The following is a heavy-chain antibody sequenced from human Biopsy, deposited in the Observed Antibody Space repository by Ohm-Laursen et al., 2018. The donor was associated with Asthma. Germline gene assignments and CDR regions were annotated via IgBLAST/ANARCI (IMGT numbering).Heavy chain of an antibody. CDR2: HDHEEGGT. CDR3: ASDFPKDYVRYNFQF. D-gene: IGHD4-17*01. V-gene: IGHV1-24*01. CDR1: GYSLTDLS. J-gene: IGHJ4*02. Sequence: ASVKVSCKISGYSLTDLSMHWVRQAPGQGLEWMGGHDHEEGGTVNARRFRGRVTMTEDISTDTAYMELSSLSSDDTAVYYCASDFPKDYVRYNFQFWGQGTLVTVSS.